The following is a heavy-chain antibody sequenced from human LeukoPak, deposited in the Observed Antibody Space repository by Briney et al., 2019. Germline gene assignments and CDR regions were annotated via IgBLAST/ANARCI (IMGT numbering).Heavy chain of an antibody. J-gene: IGHJ5*02. V-gene: IGHV1-8*01. CDR2: MNPNTGNT. CDR3: ARNPRGLYNWFDP. CDR1: GYSFTSHD. Sequence: ASVKVSCKASGYSFTSHDINWLRQATGQGLEWLGWMNPNTGNTGYVQKSQGRVTMTRNTSISTAYMELSSLRSEDTAIYYCARNPRGLYNWFDPWGQGTLVIVSS.